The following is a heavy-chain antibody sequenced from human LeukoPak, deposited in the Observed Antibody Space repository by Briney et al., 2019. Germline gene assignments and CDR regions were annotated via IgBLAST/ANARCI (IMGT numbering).Heavy chain of an antibody. Sequence: GGSLGLSCAASGFTFSSYAMSWVRQAPGKGLEWVSAISGSGGSTYYADSVKGRFTISRDNSKNTLYLQMNSLRAEDTAVYYCARAAGYCSGGSCYSVPSPDYWGQGTLVTVSS. CDR2: ISGSGGST. D-gene: IGHD2-15*01. J-gene: IGHJ4*02. CDR1: GFTFSSYA. V-gene: IGHV3-23*01. CDR3: ARAAGYCSGGSCYSVPSPDY.